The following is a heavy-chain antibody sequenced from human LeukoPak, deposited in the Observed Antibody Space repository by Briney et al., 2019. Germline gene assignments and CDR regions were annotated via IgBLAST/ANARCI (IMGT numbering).Heavy chain of an antibody. CDR3: ARADYAEGFDY. Sequence: KTSQTLSLTCTVSGGSISSGGYYWSWIRQHPGKGLEWIGYIYYSGSTYYNPSLKSRVTISVDTSKNQFSLELSSVTAADTAVYYCARADYAEGFDYWGQGTLVTVSS. CDR1: GGSISSGGYY. CDR2: IYYSGST. D-gene: IGHD4-17*01. J-gene: IGHJ4*02. V-gene: IGHV4-31*03.